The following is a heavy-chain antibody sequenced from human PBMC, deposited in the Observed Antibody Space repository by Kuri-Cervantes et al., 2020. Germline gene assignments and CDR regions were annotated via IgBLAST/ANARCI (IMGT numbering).Heavy chain of an antibody. V-gene: IGHV4-4*07. CDR1: GGSISYYY. Sequence: SETLSLTCTVPGGSISYYYWGWIRQPAGKGLEWIGRIYTSGSTYYNPSLKSRVTISVDKYKNQFSLKLSSVTAADTALYYFVRGDTTGLYYFDYWGQGTLVTVSS. CDR2: IYTSGST. D-gene: IGHD3-22*01. CDR3: VRGDTTGLYYFDY. J-gene: IGHJ4*02.